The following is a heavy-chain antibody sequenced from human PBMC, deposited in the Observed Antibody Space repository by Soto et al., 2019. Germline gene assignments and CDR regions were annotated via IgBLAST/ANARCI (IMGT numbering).Heavy chain of an antibody. CDR3: ARDLVWNGPFDY. V-gene: IGHV3-7*05. CDR2: IKQDGSEK. D-gene: IGHD1-1*01. J-gene: IGHJ4*02. Sequence: GGSLRLSCAASGFTFSSYAMSWVRQAPGKGLEWVANIKQDGSEKYYVDSVKGRFTISRDNAKNSLYLQMNSLRAEDTAVYYCARDLVWNGPFDYWGQGTLVTVSS. CDR1: GFTFSSYA.